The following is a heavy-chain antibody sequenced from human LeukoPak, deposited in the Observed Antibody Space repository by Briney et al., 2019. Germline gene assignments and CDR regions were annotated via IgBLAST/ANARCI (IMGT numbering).Heavy chain of an antibody. CDR2: TSGSGGST. J-gene: IGHJ6*02. D-gene: IGHD2-2*01. CDR3: AKVIFACSSASCSIYYYYGVDV. Sequence: GGSLRLSCAASGFTFSSYAMSWVRQAPGKGLEWVSATSGSGGSTYYADSVKGRFTISRDNSKNTLYLQMNSLRAEDTAVYYCAKVIFACSSASCSIYYYYGVDVWGQGTTVTVSS. V-gene: IGHV3-23*01. CDR1: GFTFSSYA.